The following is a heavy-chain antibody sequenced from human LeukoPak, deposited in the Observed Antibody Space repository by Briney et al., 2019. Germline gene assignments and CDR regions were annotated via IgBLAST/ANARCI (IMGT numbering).Heavy chain of an antibody. Sequence: GGSLRLSCTASGFSFSSLAMTWVRQAPGKGLEWVSTIRSNGDTTYNADSVKGRFTISRDNSKNTLYLELNSLRVEDTAIFYCAKGQELDDGVFDSWGQGTMVTVSS. D-gene: IGHD1-1*01. CDR1: GFSFSSLA. J-gene: IGHJ4*02. V-gene: IGHV3-23*01. CDR2: IRSNGDTT. CDR3: AKGQELDDGVFDS.